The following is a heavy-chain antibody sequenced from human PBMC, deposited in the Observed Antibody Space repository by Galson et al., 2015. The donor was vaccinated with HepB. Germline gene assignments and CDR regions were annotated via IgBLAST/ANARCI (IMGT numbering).Heavy chain of an antibody. V-gene: IGHV3-7*05. Sequence: FLRLSCAASEFILSMYWMNWVRQAPGKGLEWVANIKEDGSEKNYVDSVKGRFTISRDNAKNSLYLQMNSLRAEDTAVYYCARVKRGEWYSFYYNGMDVWGQGTTVTVSS. CDR3: ARVKRGEWYSFYYNGMDV. CDR1: EFILSMYW. D-gene: IGHD3-10*01. CDR2: IKEDGSEK. J-gene: IGHJ6*02.